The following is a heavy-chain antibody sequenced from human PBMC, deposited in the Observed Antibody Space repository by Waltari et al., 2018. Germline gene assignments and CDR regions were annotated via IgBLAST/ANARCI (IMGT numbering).Heavy chain of an antibody. Sequence: QMQLVQSGPEVKKPGTSVKVSCKASGFTFTSSAMQWVRQARGQRLEWIGWIVVGSGYTGYAQKFQGRVTMTRNTSISTAYMELSSLRSEDTAVYYCATVGECSSTSCYGWFDPWGQGTLVTVSS. CDR3: ATVGECSSTSCYGWFDP. J-gene: IGHJ5*02. CDR1: GFTFTSSA. CDR2: IVVGSGYT. V-gene: IGHV1-58*02. D-gene: IGHD2-2*01.